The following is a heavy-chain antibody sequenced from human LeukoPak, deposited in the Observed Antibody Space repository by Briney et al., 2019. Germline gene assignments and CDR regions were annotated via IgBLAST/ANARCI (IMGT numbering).Heavy chain of an antibody. Sequence: RSLRLSCAASGFTFSSYAMHWVRQAPGKGLEGVAVISYDGSNKYYADSVKGRFTISRDNSKNTLYLQMNSLRAEDTAVYYCARDFGVVITYYFDYWGQGTLVTVSS. CDR2: ISYDGSNK. CDR3: ARDFGVVITYYFDY. CDR1: GFTFSSYA. J-gene: IGHJ4*02. V-gene: IGHV3-30*04. D-gene: IGHD3-3*01.